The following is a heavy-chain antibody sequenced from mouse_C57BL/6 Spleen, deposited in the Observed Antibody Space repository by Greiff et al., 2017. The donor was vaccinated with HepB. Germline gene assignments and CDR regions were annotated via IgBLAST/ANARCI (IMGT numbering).Heavy chain of an antibody. CDR1: GFNIKDDY. Sequence: EVKLMESGAELVRPGASVKLSCTASGFNIKDDYMHWVKQRPEQGLEWIGWIDPENGDTEYASKFQGKATITADTSSNTAYLQLSSLTSEDTAVYYCTTGDSSGYVGFAYWGQGTLVTVSA. D-gene: IGHD3-2*02. V-gene: IGHV14-4*01. J-gene: IGHJ3*01. CDR3: TTGDSSGYVGFAY. CDR2: IDPENGDT.